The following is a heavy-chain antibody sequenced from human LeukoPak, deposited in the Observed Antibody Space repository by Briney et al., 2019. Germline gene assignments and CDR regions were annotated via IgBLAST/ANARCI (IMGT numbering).Heavy chain of an antibody. CDR1: NYSISSGYY. J-gene: IGHJ6*03. V-gene: IGHV4-38-2*02. CDR3: ARDAFEEDCSGGSCESYYYYYYMDV. Sequence: PSETLSLTCTVSNYSISSGYYWGWVRPSPGKGLEWIGSVYYSGTTYDNPSLKSRVTISVDTSKNQFSLKLSSVTAADTAVYYCARDAFEEDCSGGSCESYYYYYYMDVWGKGTTVTISS. CDR2: VYYSGTT. D-gene: IGHD2-15*01.